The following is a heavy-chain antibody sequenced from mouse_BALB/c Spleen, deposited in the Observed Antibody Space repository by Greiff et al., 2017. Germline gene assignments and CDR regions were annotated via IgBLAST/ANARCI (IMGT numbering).Heavy chain of an antibody. J-gene: IGHJ2*01. CDR3: ARDLGRQGFDY. D-gene: IGHD4-1*01. Sequence: QVQLKESGPGLVAPSQSLSITCTVSGFSLTGYGVNWVRQPPGKGLEWLGMIWGDGSTDYNSALKSRLSISKDNAKSQVFLKMNSLQTDDTARYYCARDLGRQGFDYWGQGTTLTVSS. V-gene: IGHV2-6-7*01. CDR2: IWGDGST. CDR1: GFSLTGYG.